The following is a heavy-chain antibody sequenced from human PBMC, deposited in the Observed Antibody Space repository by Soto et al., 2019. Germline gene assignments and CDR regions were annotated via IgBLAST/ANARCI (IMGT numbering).Heavy chain of an antibody. CDR3: ARTALYGSRSHCGLDV. Sequence: APLKVCWKTARSSFPGDYGHWGRKKHGPGLEWMGWINPNSGGTNYAQKFQGWVTMTRDTSISTAYMELSRLRSDDTAVYFWARTALYGSRSHCGLDVCAQGPTGTVS. CDR2: INPNSGGT. J-gene: IGHJ6*02. CDR1: RSSFPGDY. V-gene: IGHV1-2*04. D-gene: IGHD3-10*01.